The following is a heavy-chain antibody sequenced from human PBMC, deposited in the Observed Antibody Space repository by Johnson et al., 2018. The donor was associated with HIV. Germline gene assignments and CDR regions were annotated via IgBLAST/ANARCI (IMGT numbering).Heavy chain of an antibody. D-gene: IGHD3-22*01. CDR1: GFTFSDYY. J-gene: IGHJ3*02. Sequence: QVQLVESGGGLVKPGGSLRLSCAASGFTFSDYYMSWIRQAPGKGLEWVAYISSSGSSRYYADSVKGRFTISRDNTKNLLYLQMKSLIAEDTAVYYCASDLTRITMIVVVPQAFDIWGQGTMVTVSS. CDR2: ISSSGSSR. V-gene: IGHV3-11*04. CDR3: ASDLTRITMIVVVPQAFDI.